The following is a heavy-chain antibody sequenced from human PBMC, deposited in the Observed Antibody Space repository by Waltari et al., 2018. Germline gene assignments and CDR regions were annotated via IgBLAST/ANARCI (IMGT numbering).Heavy chain of an antibody. Sequence: EVQLVESGGGLVQPGGSLRLSCAASGFTFSSYAMSWVRQAPGKGLEWVSAISGSGGSTYYADSVKGRFTISRDKSKNTLYLQMNSLRAEDTAVYYCAKLPRITMVRGVIHFDYWGQGTLVTVSS. CDR3: AKLPRITMVRGVIHFDY. CDR2: ISGSGGST. D-gene: IGHD3-10*01. CDR1: GFTFSSYA. V-gene: IGHV3-23*04. J-gene: IGHJ4*02.